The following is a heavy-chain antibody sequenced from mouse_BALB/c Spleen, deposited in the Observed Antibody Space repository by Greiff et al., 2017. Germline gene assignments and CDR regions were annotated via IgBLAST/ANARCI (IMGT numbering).Heavy chain of an antibody. V-gene: IGHV5-17*02. D-gene: IGHD2-1*01. CDR1: GFTFSSFG. CDR3: ARDGNSYYAMDY. CDR2: ISSGSSTI. J-gene: IGHJ4*01. Sequence: EVKVVESGGGLVQPGGSRKLSCAASGFTFSSFGMHWVRQAPEKGLEWVAYISSGSSTIYYADTVKGRFTISRDNPKNTLFLQMTSLRSEDTAMYYCARDGNSYYAMDYWGQGTSVTVSS.